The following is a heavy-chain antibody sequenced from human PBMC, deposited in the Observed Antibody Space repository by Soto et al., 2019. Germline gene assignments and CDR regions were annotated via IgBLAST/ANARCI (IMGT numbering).Heavy chain of an antibody. J-gene: IGHJ6*03. V-gene: IGHV3-30*03. CDR1: GFTFSSYG. CDR3: ASGPNHEYYYYYYMDV. Sequence: VQLVESGGGVVQPGRSLRLSCAASGFTFSSYGMHWVRQAPGKGLEWVAVISYDGSNKYYADSVKGRFTISRDNSKNTLYLQMNSLRAEDTAVYYCASGPNHEYYYYYYMDVWGKGTTVTVSS. CDR2: ISYDGSNK.